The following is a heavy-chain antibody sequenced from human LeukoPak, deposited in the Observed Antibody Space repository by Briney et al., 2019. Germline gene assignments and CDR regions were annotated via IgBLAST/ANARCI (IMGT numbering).Heavy chain of an antibody. J-gene: IGHJ4*02. CDR3: AKGSRGSYYHFFDY. CDR2: ISGSGGST. CDR1: GFTFSSYA. D-gene: IGHD1-26*01. Sequence: GGSLRLSCAASGFTFSSYAMSWVRQAPGKGLEWVSAISGSGGSTYYADSVRGRFTISRDNSKNTLYLQMNSLRAEDTAVYYCAKGSRGSYYHFFDYWGQGTLVTVSS. V-gene: IGHV3-23*01.